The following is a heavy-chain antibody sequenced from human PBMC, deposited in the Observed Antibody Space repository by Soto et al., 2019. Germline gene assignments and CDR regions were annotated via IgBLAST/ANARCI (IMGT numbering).Heavy chain of an antibody. CDR3: TQIYGSGSWGWYFHS. V-gene: IGHV2-5*01. J-gene: IGHJ4*02. CDR2: IFWNDDE. CDR1: GFSLTTTGVG. Sequence: QITLKESGPSLVKPTETLTLTCTLSGFSLTTTGVGVGWVRQPPGKALEWLTVIFWNDDERYSPSLKTRVTVAKATSKNQVVVTMTNTGPVDTATYYCTQIYGSGSWGWYFHSWGQGNPVTVSS. D-gene: IGHD1-26*01.